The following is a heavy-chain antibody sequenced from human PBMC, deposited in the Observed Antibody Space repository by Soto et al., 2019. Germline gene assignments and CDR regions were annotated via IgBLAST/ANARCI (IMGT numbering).Heavy chain of an antibody. V-gene: IGHV4-61*08. CDR1: GGSISSGDCY. CDR2: IYYSGST. J-gene: IGHJ5*02. CDR3: ARDSFHYYDSSGYFNWFDP. Sequence: SETLYLTCTVSGGSISSGDCYWSWIRQPPGKGLEWIGYIYYSGSTNYNPSLKSRVTVSVDTSKNQFSLKLSSVTAADTAVYYCARDSFHYYDSSGYFNWFDPWGQGTLVTVSS. D-gene: IGHD3-22*01.